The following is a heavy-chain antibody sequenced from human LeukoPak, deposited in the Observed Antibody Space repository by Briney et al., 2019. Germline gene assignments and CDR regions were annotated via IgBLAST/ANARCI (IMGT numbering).Heavy chain of an antibody. CDR3: ARGVRIQLWSPVTFDI. D-gene: IGHD5-18*01. CDR2: IYYSGST. V-gene: IGHV4-30-4*01. CDR1: GGSISSGDYY. J-gene: IGHJ3*02. Sequence: SETLSLTCTVSGGSISSGDYYWSWIRQPPGKGLEWIGYIYYSGSTYYNPSLKSRITISVDTSKNQFSLKLSSVTAADTAVYYCARGVRIQLWSPVTFDIWGQGTMVTVSS.